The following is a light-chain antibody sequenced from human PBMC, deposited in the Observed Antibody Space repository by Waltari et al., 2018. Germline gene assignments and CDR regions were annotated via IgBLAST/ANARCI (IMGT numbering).Light chain of an antibody. CDR1: QGISID. CDR3: QKYDSAPQT. J-gene: IGKJ1*01. Sequence: DIQMTQSPSSLSASVGDRVTITCRASQGISIDLAWYQKKPGKAPKLLISGPSTLQFGVPSRFSGSGSGTDFTLTISGLQPDDFATYYCQKYDSAPQTFGQGTKVEIK. V-gene: IGKV1-27*01. CDR2: GPS.